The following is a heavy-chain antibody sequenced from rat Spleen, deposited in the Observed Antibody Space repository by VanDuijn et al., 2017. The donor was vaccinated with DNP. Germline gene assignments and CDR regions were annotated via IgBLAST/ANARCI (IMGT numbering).Heavy chain of an antibody. D-gene: IGHD1-4*01. CDR3: ARWTRYFDY. V-gene: IGHV3-1*01. CDR2: ISYRGST. CDR1: GYSITSNY. Sequence: EVQLQESGPGLVKPSQSLSLTCSVSGYSITSNYWGWIRKFPGNKMEYIGHISYRGSTNYNPLLKSRISISRDTSKNQFFLQLSFLTTEDTATYYCARWTRYFDYWGQGVMVTVSS. J-gene: IGHJ2*01.